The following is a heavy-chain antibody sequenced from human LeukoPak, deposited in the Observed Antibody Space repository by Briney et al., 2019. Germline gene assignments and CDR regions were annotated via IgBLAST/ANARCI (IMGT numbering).Heavy chain of an antibody. CDR2: INWNGGST. J-gene: IGHJ4*02. CDR1: GFTFEDYG. CDR3: ARWGGPTYYFDY. V-gene: IGHV3-20*04. Sequence: GGSLRLSCAASGFTFEDYGMSWVRQAPGKGLEWVSGINWNGGSTGYADSVKGRFTISRDNAKNSLYLKMNSLRAEDTPLYYCARWGGPTYYFDYWGQGTLVTVSS. D-gene: IGHD2-15*01.